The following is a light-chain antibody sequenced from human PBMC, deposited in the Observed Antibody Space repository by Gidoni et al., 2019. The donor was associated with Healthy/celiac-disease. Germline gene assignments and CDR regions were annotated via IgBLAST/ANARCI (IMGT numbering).Light chain of an antibody. J-gene: IGKJ3*01. V-gene: IGKV1-39*01. Sequence: DIQMTQSPSSLSASVGDRVTITCRASQSISSYLNWYQHKPGKAPNLLIYAASSLQSGVPSRFSGSGSGTDFTLTISSLQPEDFATYYCQQSYSTPFTFGPGPKVDIK. CDR1: QSISSY. CDR2: AAS. CDR3: QQSYSTPFT.